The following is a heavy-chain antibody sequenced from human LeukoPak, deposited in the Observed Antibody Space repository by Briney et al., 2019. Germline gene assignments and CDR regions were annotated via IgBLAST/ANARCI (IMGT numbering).Heavy chain of an antibody. V-gene: IGHV3-21*01. CDR2: ISSSSSYI. Sequence: SGGSLRLSCAASEFTFSSYSMNWVRQAPGKGLEWVSSISSSSSYIYYADSVKGRFTISRDNAKNSLYLQMNSLRAEDTAVYYCARDDGFWSGYYPYYFDYWGQGTLVTVSS. CDR3: ARDDGFWSGYYPYYFDY. D-gene: IGHD3-3*01. CDR1: EFTFSSYS. J-gene: IGHJ4*02.